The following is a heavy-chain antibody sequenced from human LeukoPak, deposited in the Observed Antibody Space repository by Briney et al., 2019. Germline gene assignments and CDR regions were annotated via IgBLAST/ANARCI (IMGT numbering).Heavy chain of an antibody. CDR1: GYSFASSW. D-gene: IGHD3-10*01. V-gene: IGHV5-51*01. CDR2: INPGDSDT. J-gene: IGHJ5*02. Sequence: GESLKISCQASGYSFASSWIGWARQMPGKGLEWMAIINPGDSDTRYSPSFQGQVTISADKSISTVYLQWGSLKASDTAMYYCARQPGAGWFDPWGQGTLVTVSS. CDR3: ARQPGAGWFDP.